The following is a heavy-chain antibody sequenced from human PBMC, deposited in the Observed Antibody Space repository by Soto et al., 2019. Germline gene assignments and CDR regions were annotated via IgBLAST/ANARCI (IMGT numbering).Heavy chain of an antibody. J-gene: IGHJ5*02. CDR1: GFTFSSYW. V-gene: IGHV3-74*01. D-gene: IGHD3-3*01. CDR3: AREYYDFWSHWFDP. CDR2: INSDGSST. Sequence: GGSLRLSCAASGFTFSSYWMHWVRQAPGKGLVWVSRINSDGSSTSYADSVKGRSTISRDNAKNTLYLQMNSLRAEDTAVYYCAREYYDFWSHWFDPWGQGTLVTVSS.